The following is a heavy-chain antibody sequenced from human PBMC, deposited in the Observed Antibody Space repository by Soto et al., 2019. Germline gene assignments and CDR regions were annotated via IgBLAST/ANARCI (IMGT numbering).Heavy chain of an antibody. J-gene: IGHJ6*02. D-gene: IGHD6-13*01. CDR1: GFTFSSYA. CDR2: ISGSGGST. Sequence: EVQLLESGGGLVQPGGSLRLSCAASGFTFSSYAMSWVRQAPGKGLEWVSAISGSGGSTYYADSVKGRFTISRDNSKKTLYLQMNSLRAEDTAVYYCAKAIAARPKKIYYYYGMDVWGQGTTVTVSS. CDR3: AKAIAARPKKIYYYYGMDV. V-gene: IGHV3-23*01.